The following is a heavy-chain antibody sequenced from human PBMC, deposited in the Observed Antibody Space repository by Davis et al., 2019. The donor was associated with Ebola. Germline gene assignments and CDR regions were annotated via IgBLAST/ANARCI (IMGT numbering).Heavy chain of an antibody. CDR2: ISSTSSYI. V-gene: IGHV3-21*01. CDR1: GFTFSSND. CDR3: ARVPYDILTGYHLGVYYYGVDV. D-gene: IGHD3-9*01. Sequence: GESLKISCAASGFTFSSNDMIWVRQAPGKGLEWVSSISSTSSYIYYADSVKGRFTLSRDNAKNSLYLQINSLRAEDTAVYYCARVPYDILTGYHLGVYYYGVDVWGQGTTVTVSS. J-gene: IGHJ6*02.